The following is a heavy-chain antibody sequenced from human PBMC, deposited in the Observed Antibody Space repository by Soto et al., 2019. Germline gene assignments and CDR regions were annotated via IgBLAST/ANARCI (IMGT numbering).Heavy chain of an antibody. CDR1: GGSTSSGDYY. CDR3: ARGGPHYYDSSGPPASWFDP. Sequence: SETLSLTCTVSGGSTSSGDYYWSWIRQPPGKGLEWIGYIYYSGSTYYNPSLKSRVTISVDTSKNQFSLKLSSVTAADTAVYYCARGGPHYYDSSGPPASWFDPWGQGTLVTVSS. V-gene: IGHV4-30-4*01. CDR2: IYYSGST. D-gene: IGHD3-22*01. J-gene: IGHJ5*02.